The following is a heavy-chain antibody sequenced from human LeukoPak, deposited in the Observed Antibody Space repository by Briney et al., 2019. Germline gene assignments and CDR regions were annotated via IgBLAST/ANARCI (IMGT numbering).Heavy chain of an antibody. V-gene: IGHV3-20*04. CDR2: INWNGGST. Sequence: GGSLRLSCAASGFTFDDYGMSWVRQAPGKGLEWVSGINWNGGSTGYADSVKGRFTISRDNSKNSLYLQMKSLRAEDTALYYCARRGYHDYSGFDYWGQGTLVTVSS. J-gene: IGHJ4*02. CDR1: GFTFDDYG. D-gene: IGHD3-16*01. CDR3: ARRGYHDYSGFDY.